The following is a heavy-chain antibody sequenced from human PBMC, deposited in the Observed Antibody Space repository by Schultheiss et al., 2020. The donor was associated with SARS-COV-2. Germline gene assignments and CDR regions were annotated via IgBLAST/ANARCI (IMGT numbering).Heavy chain of an antibody. J-gene: IGHJ4*02. CDR3: ARGGSYGELLWYFDY. CDR1: GGSISSYY. D-gene: IGHD4-17*01. V-gene: IGHV4-59*12. Sequence: SETLSLTCTVSGGSISSYYWSWIRQPPGKGLEWIGYIYYSGSTNYNPSLKSRVTISVDTSKNQFSLKLSSVTAADTAVYYCARGGSYGELLWYFDYWAREPWSPSPQ. CDR2: IYYSGST.